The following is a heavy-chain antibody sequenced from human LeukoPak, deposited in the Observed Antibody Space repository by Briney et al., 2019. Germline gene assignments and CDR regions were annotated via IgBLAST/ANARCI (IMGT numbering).Heavy chain of an antibody. V-gene: IGHV4-59*01. Sequence: PSETLFLTCTVSGASITSYYWNWMRQSPGKGLEWIGYGHHSGTTYYNPSLESRGTISVDTSKNQFSLKLSSVSAADTAVYYCARWGESGDSVVHAFDIWGRGTMVTVSS. J-gene: IGHJ3*02. D-gene: IGHD2-21*02. CDR3: ARWGESGDSVVHAFDI. CDR1: GASITSYY. CDR2: GHHSGTT.